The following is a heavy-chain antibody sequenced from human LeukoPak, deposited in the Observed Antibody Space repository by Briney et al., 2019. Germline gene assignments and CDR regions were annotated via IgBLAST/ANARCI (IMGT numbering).Heavy chain of an antibody. CDR2: INHSGST. Sequence: SETLSLTCAVYGGSFSGYYWSWIRQPPGKGLEWIGEINHSGSTNYNPSLKSRVTISVDTSKNQFSLKLSSVTAADTAVYYCARTLSESYYYYGTDVWGQGTTVTVSS. V-gene: IGHV4-34*01. CDR3: ARTLSESYYYYGTDV. D-gene: IGHD6-19*01. J-gene: IGHJ6*02. CDR1: GGSFSGYY.